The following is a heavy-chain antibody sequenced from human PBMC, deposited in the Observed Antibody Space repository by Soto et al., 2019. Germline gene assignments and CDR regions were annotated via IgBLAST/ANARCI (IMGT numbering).Heavy chain of an antibody. CDR2: IYYSGST. CDR1: GGSISSSSYY. Sequence: SETLSLTCTVSGGSISSSSYYWGWIRQPPGKGLEWIGSIYYSGSTYYNPSLKSRVTISVDTSKNQFSLKLSSVTAADTAVYYCARHWYSRFDYWGQGTLVTVSS. J-gene: IGHJ4*02. CDR3: ARHWYSRFDY. V-gene: IGHV4-39*01. D-gene: IGHD6-13*01.